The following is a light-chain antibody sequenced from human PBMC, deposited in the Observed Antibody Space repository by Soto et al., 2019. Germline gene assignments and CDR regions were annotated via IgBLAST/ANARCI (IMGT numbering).Light chain of an antibody. CDR2: GTS. CDR1: QSVSYN. V-gene: IGKV3-15*01. CDR3: QQYNNWPGT. J-gene: IGKJ1*01. Sequence: EIVMTQSPATLSVSPGERATLSCRACQSVSYNLAWYQQKPGQAPRLLIYGTSTRATGIPARLSGSGSGTEFTLTISSLQSEDFAVYYCQQYNNWPGTFGQGTKVEIK.